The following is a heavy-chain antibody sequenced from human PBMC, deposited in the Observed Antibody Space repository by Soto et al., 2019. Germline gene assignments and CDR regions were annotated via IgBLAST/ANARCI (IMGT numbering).Heavy chain of an antibody. CDR3: ARVISGSPRGGYYYYHMAV. V-gene: IGHV1-3*01. CDR2: INAGNGNT. Sequence: ASVKVSCKASGYTFTSYAMHWVRQAPGQRLEWMGWINAGNGNTKYSQKFQGRVTITRDTSASTAYMELSSLRSEDTAVYYCARVISGSPRGGYYYYHMAVWGKGTTVTVSS. D-gene: IGHD3-22*01. J-gene: IGHJ6*03. CDR1: GYTFTSYA.